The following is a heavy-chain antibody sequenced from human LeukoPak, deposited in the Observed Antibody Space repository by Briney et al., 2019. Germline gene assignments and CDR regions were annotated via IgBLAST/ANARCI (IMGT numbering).Heavy chain of an antibody. D-gene: IGHD3-16*01. CDR3: AREGLHGGFFDY. CDR2: INPSGGST. Sequence: ASVKVSCEASGYTFTSYYMHWVRQAPGQGLEWMGIINPSGGSTSYAQKFQGRVTMTRDTSTSTVYMELSSLRSEDTAVYYCAREGLHGGFFDYWGQGTLVTVSS. V-gene: IGHV1-46*01. CDR1: GYTFTSYY. J-gene: IGHJ4*02.